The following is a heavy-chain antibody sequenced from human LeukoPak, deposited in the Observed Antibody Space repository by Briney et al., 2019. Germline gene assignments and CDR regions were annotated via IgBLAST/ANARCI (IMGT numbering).Heavy chain of an antibody. D-gene: IGHD3-3*01. J-gene: IGHJ5*02. CDR1: GYTFTSYD. CDR2: MNPNSGNT. V-gene: IGHV1-8*03. Sequence: ASVKVSCKASGYTFTSYDINWVRQATGQGLEWMGWMNPNSGNTGYAQKFQGRVTITRNTSISTAYMELSSLRSEDTAVYYCARVTLTGVGFDPWGQGTQVTVSS. CDR3: ARVTLTGVGFDP.